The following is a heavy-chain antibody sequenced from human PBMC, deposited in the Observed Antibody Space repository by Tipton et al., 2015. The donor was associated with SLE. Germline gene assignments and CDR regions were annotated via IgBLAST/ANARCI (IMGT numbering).Heavy chain of an antibody. V-gene: IGHV4-34*01. CDR1: GESFSGYY. CDR2: VNHIGSA. CDR3: VRGRRAYCSHGVCYTGYFYYYHMDV. Sequence: GLVKPSETLSLTCGVYGESFSGYYWTWIRQPPGKGLEWIGEVNHIGSANYNPSLKSRVTISVDSSKNQFSLRLRSVTAGDTAMYYCVRGRRAYCSHGVCYTGYFYYYHMDVWGKGTTVTVFS. J-gene: IGHJ6*03. D-gene: IGHD2-8*01.